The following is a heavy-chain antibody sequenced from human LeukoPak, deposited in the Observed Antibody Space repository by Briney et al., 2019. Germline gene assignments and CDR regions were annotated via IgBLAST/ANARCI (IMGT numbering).Heavy chain of an antibody. CDR1: GGSLSSSSYY. J-gene: IGHJ4*02. Sequence: PSETLSLTCTVSGGSLSSSSYYWGWIRQPPGKGLEWIGSIYYTGSTYYNPSLKSRVTISVDTSKNQFSLKVTSVTAADTAVYYCARGDRITMVRGVIMPLPYWGQGTLVTVSS. V-gene: IGHV4-39*07. D-gene: IGHD3-10*01. CDR3: ARGDRITMVRGVIMPLPY. CDR2: IYYTGST.